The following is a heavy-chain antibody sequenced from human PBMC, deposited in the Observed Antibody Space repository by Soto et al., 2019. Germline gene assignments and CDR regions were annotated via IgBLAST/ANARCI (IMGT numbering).Heavy chain of an antibody. CDR1: GGTFSSYA. Sequence: QVQLVQSGAAVKKPGSSVKVSCKASGGTFSSYAISWVRQAPGQGLEWMGGIIPIFGTANYAQKFQGRVTITADESTSTAYMELSSLRSEETAVYYCARAYYYDSSGDALIRPYGMDVWGQGTTVTVSS. CDR2: IIPIFGTA. CDR3: ARAYYYDSSGDALIRPYGMDV. J-gene: IGHJ6*02. D-gene: IGHD3-22*01. V-gene: IGHV1-69*12.